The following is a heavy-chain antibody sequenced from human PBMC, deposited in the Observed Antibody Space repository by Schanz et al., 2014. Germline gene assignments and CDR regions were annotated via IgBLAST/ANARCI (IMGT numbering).Heavy chain of an antibody. V-gene: IGHV3-48*01. CDR1: GFTFSSYS. D-gene: IGHD1-1*01. J-gene: IGHJ4*02. Sequence: VQLVESGGGVVQPGRSLRLSCAASGFTFSSYSMNWVRQARGKGLEWVSAMNESHSTIYYADSVRGRFTISRDNAKNSLYLEMNSLRAEDTALYYCARDRRNADLDYWGQGTLVTVSS. CDR3: ARDRRNADLDY. CDR2: MNESHSTI.